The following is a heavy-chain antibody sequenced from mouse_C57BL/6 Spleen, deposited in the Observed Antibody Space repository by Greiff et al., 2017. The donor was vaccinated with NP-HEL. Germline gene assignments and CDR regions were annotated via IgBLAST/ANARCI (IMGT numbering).Heavy chain of an antibody. D-gene: IGHD2-5*01. CDR1: GYTFTSYW. J-gene: IGHJ4*01. Sequence: QVHVKQSGAELVKPGASVKLSCKASGYTFTSYWMHWVKQRPGQGLEWIGMIHPNSGSTNYNEKFKSKATLTVDKSSSTAYMQLSSLTSEDSAVYYCARWGYSNYYAMDYWGQGTSVTVSS. CDR3: ARWGYSNYYAMDY. V-gene: IGHV1-64*01. CDR2: IHPNSGST.